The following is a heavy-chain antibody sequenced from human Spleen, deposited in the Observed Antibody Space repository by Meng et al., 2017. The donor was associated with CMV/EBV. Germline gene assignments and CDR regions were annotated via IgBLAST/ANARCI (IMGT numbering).Heavy chain of an antibody. D-gene: IGHD3-3*01. J-gene: IGHJ4*02. Sequence: GGSLRLSCVASGFTFSTYSMQWVRQAPGRGLEWVAVIAYDGFTKYFADSVKGRLTISRDNSKNTVFLQMNSLRPEDTAFYYCAKDDSAYFDFRSGYSTPPDYWGQGTLVTVSS. CDR3: AKDDSAYFDFRSGYSTPPDY. V-gene: IGHV3-30-3*01. CDR1: GFTFSTYS. CDR2: IAYDGFTK.